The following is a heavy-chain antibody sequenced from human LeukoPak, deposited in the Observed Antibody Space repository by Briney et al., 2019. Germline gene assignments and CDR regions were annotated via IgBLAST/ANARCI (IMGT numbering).Heavy chain of an antibody. V-gene: IGHV3-15*01. J-gene: IGHJ6*03. Sequence: GGSLRLSCAASGFTFSNAWMSWVRQAPGKGLEWVGRIKSKTDGGTTDYAAPVKGRFTISRDDLKNTLYLQMNSLKTEDTAVYYCTTAYSSGWYYYYYYMDVWGKGTTVTVSS. D-gene: IGHD6-19*01. CDR1: GFTFSNAW. CDR3: TTAYSSGWYYYYYYMDV. CDR2: IKSKTDGGTT.